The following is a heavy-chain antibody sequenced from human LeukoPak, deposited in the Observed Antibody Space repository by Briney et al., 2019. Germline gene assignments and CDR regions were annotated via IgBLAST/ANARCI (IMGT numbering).Heavy chain of an antibody. V-gene: IGHV1-69*05. D-gene: IGHD3-16*01. CDR2: IMPIFGTA. Sequence: SVKVSCKASGGTFTSYAISWVRQAPGQGLEWMGWIMPIFGTANYAQKFQGRVTITTDESTSTAYMELSSLRSEDTAVYYCARGPFLGDEYYFDYWGQGTLVTVSS. CDR3: ARGPFLGDEYYFDY. J-gene: IGHJ4*02. CDR1: GGTFTSYA.